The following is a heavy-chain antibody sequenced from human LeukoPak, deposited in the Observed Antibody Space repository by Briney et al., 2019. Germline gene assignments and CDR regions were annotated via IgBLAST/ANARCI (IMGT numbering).Heavy chain of an antibody. V-gene: IGHV3-30*02. J-gene: IGHJ4*02. Sequence: GGSLRLSCAASGFTFSSYGMHWVRQAPGKGLEWVAFIRYDGSNKYYADSVKGRFTISRDNSKNTLYLQMNSLRAEDTAVYYCAKEQEYQLLYGADGYFDYWGQGTLVTVSS. CDR1: GFTFSSYG. CDR2: IRYDGSNK. D-gene: IGHD2-2*02. CDR3: AKEQEYQLLYGADGYFDY.